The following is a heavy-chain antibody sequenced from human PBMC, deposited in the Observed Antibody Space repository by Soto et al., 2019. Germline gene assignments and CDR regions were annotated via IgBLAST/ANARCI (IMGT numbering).Heavy chain of an antibody. V-gene: IGHV3-23*01. CDR2: ISGSGGST. J-gene: IGHJ3*02. CDR3: AKDQYSGYDRYAFDI. Sequence: PGGSLRLSCAASGFTFSSYAMSWVRQAPGKGLEWVSAISGSGGSTYYADSVKGRFTISRDNSKNTLYLQMNSLRAEDTAVYYCAKDQYSGYDRYAFDIWGQGTMVTVAS. D-gene: IGHD5-12*01. CDR1: GFTFSSYA.